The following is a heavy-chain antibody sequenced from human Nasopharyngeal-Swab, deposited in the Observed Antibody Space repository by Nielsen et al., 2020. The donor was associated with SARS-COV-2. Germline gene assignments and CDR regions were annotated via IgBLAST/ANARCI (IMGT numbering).Heavy chain of an antibody. J-gene: IGHJ6*02. CDR1: GGSISSYY. CDR3: AGGLAAAGTIYYYYYGMDV. Sequence: SETLSLTCTVSGGSISSYYWSWIRQPPGKGLEWIGYIYYSGSTNYNPSLKSRVTISVDTSKNQFSLKLSSVTAADTAVHYCAGGLAAAGTIYYYYYGMDVWGQGTTVTVSS. D-gene: IGHD6-13*01. CDR2: IYYSGST. V-gene: IGHV4-59*13.